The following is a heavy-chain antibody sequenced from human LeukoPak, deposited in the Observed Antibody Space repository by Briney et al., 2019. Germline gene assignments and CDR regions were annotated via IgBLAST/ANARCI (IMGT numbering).Heavy chain of an antibody. CDR1: GFTFGSHA. D-gene: IGHD4/OR15-4a*01. CDR3: AKERGHPLPNYHMDV. J-gene: IGHJ6*03. CDR2: IVDTGDGT. V-gene: IGHV3-23*01. Sequence: GGSLRLSCAASGFTFGSHAMSWVRQAPGKGLEWVSTIVDTGDGTFYADSVRGRFTISRDSSKNTLYLQMNSLRADDMAVYYCAKERGHPLPNYHMDVWGKGTTVTVSS.